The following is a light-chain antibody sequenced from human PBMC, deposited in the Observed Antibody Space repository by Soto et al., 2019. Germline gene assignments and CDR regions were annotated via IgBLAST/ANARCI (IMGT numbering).Light chain of an antibody. CDR2: KAS. J-gene: IGKJ1*01. CDR3: QQYNSYPRT. Sequence: DIQMTQSPSTLSASVGDRVTITCRASQSISSWLAWYQQKPGKAPKLLIYKASSLESGVPSRFDGSGSGTEFTLTISSLQPDDFATYYCQQYNSYPRTCGQGTKVEIK. V-gene: IGKV1-5*03. CDR1: QSISSW.